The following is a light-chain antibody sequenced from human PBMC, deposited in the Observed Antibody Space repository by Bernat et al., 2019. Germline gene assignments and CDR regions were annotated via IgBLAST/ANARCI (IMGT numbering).Light chain of an antibody. Sequence: SSELTQDPAVSVALGQTVRITCQGDSLRSYFASWHQQKRGQAPVLVMYGKNNRPSGIPDRFSGSASGNTVYLTIARAQAEDEADDYCGCRDSSGDRRMFGGGTKLTVL. CDR3: GCRDSSGDRRM. CDR2: GKN. CDR1: SLRSYF. V-gene: IGLV3-19*01. J-gene: IGLJ3*02.